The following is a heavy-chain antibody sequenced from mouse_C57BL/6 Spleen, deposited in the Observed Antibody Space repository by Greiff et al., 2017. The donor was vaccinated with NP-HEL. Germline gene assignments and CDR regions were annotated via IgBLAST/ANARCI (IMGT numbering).Heavy chain of an antibody. V-gene: IGHV5-6*02. CDR1: GFTFSSYG. J-gene: IGHJ3*01. Sequence: EVKLVESGGDLVKPGGSLKLSCAASGFTFSSYGMSWVRQTPDKRLEWVATISSGGSYTYYPDSVKGRFTISRDNAKNTLYLQMSSLKSEDTAMYYCAIRKHGFAYWGQGTLVTVSA. CDR2: ISSGGSYT. CDR3: AIRKHGFAY.